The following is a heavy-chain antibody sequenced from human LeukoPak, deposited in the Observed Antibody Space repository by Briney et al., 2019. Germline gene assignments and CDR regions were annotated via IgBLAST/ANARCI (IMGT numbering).Heavy chain of an antibody. J-gene: IGHJ4*02. CDR2: IKQDGSEK. D-gene: IGHD3-3*01. V-gene: IGHV3-7*01. CDR1: GFTFSSYW. Sequence: GGSLRLSCAASGFTFSSYWMSWVRQAPGKGLEWVANIKQDGSEKYYVDSVKGRFTISRDNAKNSLSLQMNSLRAEDTAVYYCARDGNYDFWSGYYVYWGQGTLVTVSS. CDR3: ARDGNYDFWSGYYVY.